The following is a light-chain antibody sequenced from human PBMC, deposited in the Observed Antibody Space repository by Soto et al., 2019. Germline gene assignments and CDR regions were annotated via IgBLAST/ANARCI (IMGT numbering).Light chain of an antibody. V-gene: IGKV3-20*01. Sequence: EIVVSQSPATLSVSPGERATLSCRASQSIGSTLAWYQQKPGQAPRLLIHDASHRAAGIPARFSGSGSGTDFTLTISRLEPEDFAVYYCQQYGSSPWTFGQGTKVDI. CDR1: QSIGST. J-gene: IGKJ1*01. CDR2: DAS. CDR3: QQYGSSPWT.